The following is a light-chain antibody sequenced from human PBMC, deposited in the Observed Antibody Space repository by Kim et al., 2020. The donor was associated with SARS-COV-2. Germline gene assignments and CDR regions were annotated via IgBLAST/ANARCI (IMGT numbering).Light chain of an antibody. CDR1: ESISTW. J-gene: IGKJ2*01. CDR3: QQYNSHRT. CDR2: KAS. Sequence: DIQMTQSPSTLSASVGDSVTITCRASESISTWLAWYQQKPGKAPNLLIYKASTLHSGVPSRFSGSGSGTEFTLTISSLQPDDFATYYCQQYNSHRTFGQGTKLEIK. V-gene: IGKV1-5*03.